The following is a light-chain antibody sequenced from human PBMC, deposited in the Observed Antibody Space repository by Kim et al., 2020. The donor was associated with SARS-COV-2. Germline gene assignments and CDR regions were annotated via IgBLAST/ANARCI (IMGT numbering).Light chain of an antibody. CDR2: YES. CDR3: QVWDSSSVHRV. V-gene: IGLV3-21*04. J-gene: IGLJ2*01. CDR1: NIESKS. Sequence: PGKTARITCAGANIESKSVHWYQQKPGQAPVLVISYESDRPSGIPERLSGSNSDNTATLTISEVEAGDEADYYCQVWDSSSVHRVFGGGTQLTVL.